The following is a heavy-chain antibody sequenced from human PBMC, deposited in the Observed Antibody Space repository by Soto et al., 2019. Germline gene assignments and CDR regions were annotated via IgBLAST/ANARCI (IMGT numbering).Heavy chain of an antibody. J-gene: IGHJ6*02. V-gene: IGHV1-69*02. CDR1: GGTFSSYT. CDR2: IIPILGIA. CDR3: ARFRGSYGMDV. Sequence: QVQLVQSGAEVKKPGSSVKVSCKASGGTFSSYTISWVRQAPGQGLEWMGRIIPILGIANYAQKFQGRVTXTXXKSTSTGYMELSSLRSEDTAVYYCARFRGSYGMDVWGQGTTVTVSS. D-gene: IGHD3-10*01.